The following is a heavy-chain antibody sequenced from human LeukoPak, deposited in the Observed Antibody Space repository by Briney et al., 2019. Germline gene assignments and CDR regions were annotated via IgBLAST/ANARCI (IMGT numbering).Heavy chain of an antibody. CDR1: GFTFSDYY. Sequence: PGGSLRLSCAASGFTFSDYYMSWIRQTPGKGLEWISHISSSGKTIYYTDSVKGRFTISRDNAKNSLYLQMNSLRAEDTAVYYCASEGAVAGKRGYWGQGALVTVSS. J-gene: IGHJ4*02. V-gene: IGHV3-11*04. D-gene: IGHD6-19*01. CDR2: ISSSGKTI. CDR3: ASEGAVAGKRGY.